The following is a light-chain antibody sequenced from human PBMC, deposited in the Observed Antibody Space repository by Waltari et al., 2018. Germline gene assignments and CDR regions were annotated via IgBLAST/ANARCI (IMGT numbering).Light chain of an antibody. J-gene: IGLJ3*02. CDR2: DTN. V-gene: IGLV7-43*01. Sequence: QTVVTQEPSLTVSPGGTVTLPCTPTTWPVIRNYYPTWFQQKPGQAPTSLIYDTNKRHFWTPARFSGSLLGGKAALTLSRALPEDEADYYCALYYGNARWVFGGGTKLTVL. CDR1: TWPVIRNYY. CDR3: ALYYGNARWV.